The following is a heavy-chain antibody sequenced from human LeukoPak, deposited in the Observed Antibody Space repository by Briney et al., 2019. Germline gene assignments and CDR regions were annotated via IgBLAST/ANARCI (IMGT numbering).Heavy chain of an antibody. D-gene: IGHD1-26*01. CDR2: VGMAADT. J-gene: IGHJ4*02. CDR3: VRQKKSHGNFDY. Sequence: GGSLRLSCAASGFTFSDHAMHWVRQAPGKGLEWVSAVGMAADTFYPGSVKGRFTISRENAKNSLYLQMNSLRVEDTAVYYCVRQKKSHGNFDYWGQGTLVTVSS. CDR1: GFTFSDHA. V-gene: IGHV3-13*01.